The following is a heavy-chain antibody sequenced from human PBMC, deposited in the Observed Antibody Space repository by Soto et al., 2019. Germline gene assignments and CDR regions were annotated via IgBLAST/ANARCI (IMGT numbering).Heavy chain of an antibody. CDR2: ISAYNGNT. Sequence: ASVKVSCKASGYTFTSYCISWVRQAPGQGLEWMGWISAYNGNTNYAQKLQGRVTMTTDTSTSTAYMELRSLRSDDTAVYYCARSSGYDFWSGYYTGYYYYGMDVWGQGTTVTVSS. CDR3: ARSSGYDFWSGYYTGYYYYGMDV. J-gene: IGHJ6*02. V-gene: IGHV1-18*04. CDR1: GYTFTSYC. D-gene: IGHD3-3*01.